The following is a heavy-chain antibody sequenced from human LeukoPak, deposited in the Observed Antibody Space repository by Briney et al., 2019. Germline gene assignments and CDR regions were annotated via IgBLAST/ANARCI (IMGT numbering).Heavy chain of an antibody. CDR1: GFTFGTYW. V-gene: IGHV3-7*03. D-gene: IGHD3-10*01. Sequence: GGSLRLSCAASGFTFGTYWMIWVRQTPGKGLEWVANIKEDGSEIQYQDSVKGRFIISRDNAKNSLYLQMSSLRAEDTAVYYCTRDLDHVVRGAHFDAFGIWGQGTTVTVSS. CDR2: IKEDGSEI. CDR3: TRDLDHVVRGAHFDAFGI. J-gene: IGHJ3*02.